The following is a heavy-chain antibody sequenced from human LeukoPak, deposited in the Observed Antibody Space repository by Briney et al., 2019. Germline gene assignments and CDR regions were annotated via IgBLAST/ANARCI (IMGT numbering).Heavy chain of an antibody. J-gene: IGHJ6*03. CDR2: IYYSGST. Sequence: SETLSLTCTVSGGSISSSSYYWGWIRQPPGKGLEWIGSIYYSGSTYYNPSLKSRVTISVDMSKNQFSLKLSAVTAADTAVYYCARLRDYYYSYMDVWGKGTTVTISS. CDR1: GGSISSSSYY. V-gene: IGHV4-39*01. CDR3: ARLRDYYYSYMDV.